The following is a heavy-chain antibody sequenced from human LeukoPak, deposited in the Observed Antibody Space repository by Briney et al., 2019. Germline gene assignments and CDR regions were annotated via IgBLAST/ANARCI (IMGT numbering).Heavy chain of an antibody. CDR1: GGSVSSCSYY. Sequence: PSETLSLTCTVSGGSVSSCSYYWSWIRQPPGKGLEWIGYIYYSASTNYNPSLKSRVTISVDTSNNQFSLKLSSVTAADTAVYYCARGSRGYSYGWGQGTLVTVSS. D-gene: IGHD5-18*01. J-gene: IGHJ4*02. V-gene: IGHV4-61*01. CDR3: ARGSRGYSYG. CDR2: IYYSAST.